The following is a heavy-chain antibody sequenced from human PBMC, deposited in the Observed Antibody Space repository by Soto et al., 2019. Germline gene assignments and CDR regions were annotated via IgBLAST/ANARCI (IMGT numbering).Heavy chain of an antibody. D-gene: IGHD1-1*01. CDR1: GFTFSDHY. Sequence: EGSLRLSCAASGFTFSDHYMSWIRQAPGKGLEWIGYSSNSGSFTRYADSVKGRFSISRDNAKNSLYLQINSLRGDDTAIYYCVRSGDNYNLLDYWGQGTPVTVSS. CDR2: SSNSGSFT. J-gene: IGHJ4*02. V-gene: IGHV3-11*06. CDR3: VRSGDNYNLLDY.